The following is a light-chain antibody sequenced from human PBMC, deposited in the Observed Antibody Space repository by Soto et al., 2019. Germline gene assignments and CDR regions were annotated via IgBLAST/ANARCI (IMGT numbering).Light chain of an antibody. CDR1: QSVSIH. J-gene: IGKJ5*01. CDR2: DTS. Sequence: EIVITLAPATMSVSLGERATLSCRASQSVSIHFAWYQQKPGQPPRLLIYDTSTRATGIPARFSGSGSGTEFTLPISSLQSEDFSAYYCQQYSNWPPITFGQGTQVEIK. CDR3: QQYSNWPPIT. V-gene: IGKV3-15*01.